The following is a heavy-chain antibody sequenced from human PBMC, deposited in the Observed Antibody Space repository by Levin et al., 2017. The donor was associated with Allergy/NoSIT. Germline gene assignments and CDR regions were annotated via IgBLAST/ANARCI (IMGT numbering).Heavy chain of an antibody. D-gene: IGHD5-18*01. Sequence: HSQTLSLTCAVSGGSISSGGYSWNWIRQPPGKGLEWIGYIYHSGSTYYNPSLKSRVTMSVDRSKNQFSLKLSSVTAADTAVYYCARVDTAMVTFDYWGQGTLVTVSS. J-gene: IGHJ4*02. V-gene: IGHV4-30-2*01. CDR3: ARVDTAMVTFDY. CDR1: GGSISSGGYS. CDR2: IYHSGST.